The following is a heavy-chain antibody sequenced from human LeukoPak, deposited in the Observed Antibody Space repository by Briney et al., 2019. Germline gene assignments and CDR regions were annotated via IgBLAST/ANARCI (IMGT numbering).Heavy chain of an antibody. V-gene: IGHV3-23*01. CDR2: ISGSGVNT. CDR3: TKGSRGWEYGYHDY. D-gene: IGHD5-18*01. CDR1: GFSFSSYA. J-gene: IGHJ4*02. Sequence: GGSLRLSCAASGFSFSSYAISWARPAPGKGLEWVSAISGSGVNTYYADSVKGRFTISRDNSKNTLYLQMNSLRAEDTAIYYCTKGSRGWEYGYHDYWGQGTLITVSS.